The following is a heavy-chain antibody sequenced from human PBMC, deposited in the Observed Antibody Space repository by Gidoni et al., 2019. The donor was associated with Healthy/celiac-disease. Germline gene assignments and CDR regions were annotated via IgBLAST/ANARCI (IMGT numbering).Heavy chain of an antibody. D-gene: IGHD4-17*01. Sequence: EVQLVESGGGLVQPGGSLRLSCAASGFTFSSYSMNWVRQAPGKGLEWFSYISSSSSTIYYADSVKGRFTISRDNAKNSLYLQMNSLRAEDTAVYYCARGPYGQRGAYWYFDLWGRGTLVTVSS. CDR3: ARGPYGQRGAYWYFDL. V-gene: IGHV3-48*01. CDR2: ISSSSSTI. CDR1: GFTFSSYS. J-gene: IGHJ2*01.